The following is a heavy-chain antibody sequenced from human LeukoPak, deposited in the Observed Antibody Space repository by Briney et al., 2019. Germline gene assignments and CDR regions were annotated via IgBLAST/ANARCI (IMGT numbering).Heavy chain of an antibody. CDR2: ISGSGGST. V-gene: IGHV3-23*01. Sequence: GGSLRLSCAASGFTFSNYAMSWVRQAPGKGLEWVSDISGSGGSTYYADSVKGRFTISRDNSKDTLDLQMNSLRAEDTAVYYCAKRPIVGATGNFDYWGQGTLVTVSS. CDR1: GFTFSNYA. D-gene: IGHD1-26*01. CDR3: AKRPIVGATGNFDY. J-gene: IGHJ4*02.